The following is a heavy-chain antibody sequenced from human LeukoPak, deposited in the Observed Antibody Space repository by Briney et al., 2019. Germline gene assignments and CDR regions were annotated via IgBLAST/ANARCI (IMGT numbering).Heavy chain of an antibody. CDR1: GYTFTGYY. V-gene: IGHV1-2*02. J-gene: IGHJ3*02. D-gene: IGHD3-9*01. Sequence: ASVKVSCKASGYTFTGYYMHWVRQAPGQGLEWMGWINPNSGGTNYAQKFQGRVTMTRDTSISTAYMELSRLRSDDTAVYYCARDYDILTGYYNGAFGIWGQGTMVTVSS. CDR3: ARDYDILTGYYNGAFGI. CDR2: INPNSGGT.